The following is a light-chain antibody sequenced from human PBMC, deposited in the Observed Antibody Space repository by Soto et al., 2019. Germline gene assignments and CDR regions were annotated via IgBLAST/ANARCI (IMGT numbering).Light chain of an antibody. V-gene: IGKV2-24*01. J-gene: IGKJ5*01. CDR2: KVS. Sequence: DIVMTQTPPSLSVTLGQPASISCRSSQSLVYSDGDTYLSWLQQRLGQPLRILIYKVSNRFSGVKDRFSGSGAWTDFTLKISSVEAEDVGVSYCKQASQSRPFCQGTRLEIK. CDR1: QSLVYSDGDTY. CDR3: KQASQSRP.